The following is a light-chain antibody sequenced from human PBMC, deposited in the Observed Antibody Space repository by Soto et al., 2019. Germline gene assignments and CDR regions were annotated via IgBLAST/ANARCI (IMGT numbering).Light chain of an antibody. J-gene: IGLJ2*01. Sequence: QSVLTQPASVSGSPGQSITISCTGTSSDVGNYNLVSWYQQYPGKAPKLMIYEGGKPPSGVSNRFSGSKSGNTASLTISGLQAEDEADYYCCSFALRSTLLFGGGTQLTVL. CDR2: EGG. CDR3: CSFALRSTLL. V-gene: IGLV2-23*01. CDR1: SSDVGNYNL.